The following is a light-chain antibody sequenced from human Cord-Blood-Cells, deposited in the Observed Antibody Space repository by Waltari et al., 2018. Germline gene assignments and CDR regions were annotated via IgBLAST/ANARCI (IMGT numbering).Light chain of an antibody. CDR3: QQYNNWPPYT. J-gene: IGKJ2*01. CDR2: GAS. Sequence: EIVMTQSPATLSVSPGERATLSCRASQSVSSNLAWYQQKPGQAPRHLINGASTRATGIPARFSGSGSGTEFTLTISSLQSEDFAVYYCQQYNNWPPYTFGQGTKLEIK. CDR1: QSVSSN. V-gene: IGKV3-15*01.